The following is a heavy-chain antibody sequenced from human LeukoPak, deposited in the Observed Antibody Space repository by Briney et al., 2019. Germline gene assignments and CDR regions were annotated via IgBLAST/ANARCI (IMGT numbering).Heavy chain of an antibody. Sequence: SETLSLTCTVSGGSISSGSYYWSWIRQPPGKGLEWIGYIYYSGSTNYNPSLKSRVTISVDTSKNQFSLKLSSVTAADTAVYYCARDLGRTYGGNSVWFDPWGQGTLVTVSS. J-gene: IGHJ5*02. CDR2: IYYSGST. V-gene: IGHV4-61*01. CDR3: ARDLGRTYGGNSVWFDP. D-gene: IGHD4-23*01. CDR1: GGSISSGSYY.